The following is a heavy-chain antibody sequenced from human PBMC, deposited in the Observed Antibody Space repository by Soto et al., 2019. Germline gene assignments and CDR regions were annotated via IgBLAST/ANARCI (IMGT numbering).Heavy chain of an antibody. CDR2: INPATGAA. Sequence: QLHLVQSGAVVKKPGASVTVSCSASGYPFTAYYMHWVRQAPGRGLGWMGGINPATGAAKYTRTSQGGVNFTRHTSPSTVLKELGGLTSEDTAVFYCARGGGVGVAGSAAFDMWGQGTLVTVSS. CDR1: GYPFTAYY. V-gene: IGHV1-2*02. CDR3: ARGGGVGVAGSAAFDM. D-gene: IGHD3-3*01. J-gene: IGHJ3*02.